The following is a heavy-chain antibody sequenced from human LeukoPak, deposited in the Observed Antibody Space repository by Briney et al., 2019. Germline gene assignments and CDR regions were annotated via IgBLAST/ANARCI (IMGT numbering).Heavy chain of an antibody. J-gene: IGHJ4*02. D-gene: IGHD6-13*01. CDR2: ISGSGGST. CDR1: GFTFSSYA. V-gene: IGHV3-23*01. Sequence: PGGSLRLSCAASGFTFSSYAMSWVRQAPGKGLEWVSAISGSGGSTYYADSEKGRFTISRDNSKNTLYLQMNSRRAEDTAVYYCATYSSSWYCFDYWGQGTLVTVSS. CDR3: ATYSSSWYCFDY.